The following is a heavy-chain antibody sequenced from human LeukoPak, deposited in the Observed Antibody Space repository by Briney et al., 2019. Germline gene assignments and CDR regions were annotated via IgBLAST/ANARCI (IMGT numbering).Heavy chain of an antibody. CDR3: ARDLWSGFGLLYYYYGMDV. CDR1: GYTFTSYG. Sequence: GASVKVSCKASGYTFTSYGISWVRQAPGQGLEWMGWISAYNGNTNYAQKLQGRVTMTTDTSTSTAYMELRSLRSDDTAVYYCARDLWSGFGLLYYYYGMDVWGQGTTVTVSS. V-gene: IGHV1-18*01. CDR2: ISAYNGNT. D-gene: IGHD3-3*01. J-gene: IGHJ6*02.